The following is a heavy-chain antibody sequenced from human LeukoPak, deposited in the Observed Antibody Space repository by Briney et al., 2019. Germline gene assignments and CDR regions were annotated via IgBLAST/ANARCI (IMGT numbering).Heavy chain of an antibody. CDR2: INHSGST. CDR1: GGSFSGYY. CDR3: ASSSIYYYYYMDV. D-gene: IGHD2-2*01. J-gene: IGHJ6*03. V-gene: IGHV4-34*01. Sequence: SETLYLTCAVYGGSFSGYYWSWIRQPPGKGLEWIGEINHSGSTNYNPSLKSRVTISVDTSKNQFSLKLSSVTAADTAVYYCASSSIYYYYYMDVWGKGTTVTVSS.